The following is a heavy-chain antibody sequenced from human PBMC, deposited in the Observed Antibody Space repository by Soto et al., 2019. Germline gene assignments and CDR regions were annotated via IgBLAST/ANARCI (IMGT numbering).Heavy chain of an antibody. CDR1: GFTFSSYG. V-gene: IGHV3-30*18. CDR3: AKDRRVGEFLFEYFDY. J-gene: IGHJ4*02. CDR2: ISYDGSNK. D-gene: IGHD3-10*01. Sequence: QVQLVESGGGVVQPGRSLRLSCAASGFTFSSYGMHWVRQAPGKGLEWVAVISYDGSNKYYADSVKGRFTISRDNSKNTLYLQMNSLRAEDTAVYYWAKDRRVGEFLFEYFDYWGQGTLVTVSS.